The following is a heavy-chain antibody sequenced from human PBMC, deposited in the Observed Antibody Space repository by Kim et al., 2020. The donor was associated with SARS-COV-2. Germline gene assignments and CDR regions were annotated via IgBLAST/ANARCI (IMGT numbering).Heavy chain of an antibody. Sequence: SETLSLTCTVSGGSISSYYWSWIRQPPGKGLEWIGYIYYSVSTNYNPSLKSRVTISVDTSKNQFSLKLSSVTAADTAVYYCARQRGAGLLYYYYFGMDVWGQGTTVSVSS. CDR3: ARQRGAGLLYYYYFGMDV. CDR1: GGSISSYY. CDR2: IYYSVST. J-gene: IGHJ6*02. D-gene: IGHD2-15*01. V-gene: IGHV4-59*08.